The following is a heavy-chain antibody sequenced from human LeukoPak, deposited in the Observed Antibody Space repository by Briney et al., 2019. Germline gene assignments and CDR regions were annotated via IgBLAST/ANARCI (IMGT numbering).Heavy chain of an antibody. Sequence: SETLSLTCAVYGGSFSEYDWSWIRQPPGKGLEWIAEINHSGSTNYNPSLKSRVTISVDTSKTQFSLKLSSVTAEDTAVYYCARGPRGLGMDGTFDYWGQGTLVTVSS. D-gene: IGHD6-19*01. CDR2: INHSGST. CDR3: ARGPRGLGMDGTFDY. CDR1: GGSFSEYD. V-gene: IGHV4-34*01. J-gene: IGHJ4*02.